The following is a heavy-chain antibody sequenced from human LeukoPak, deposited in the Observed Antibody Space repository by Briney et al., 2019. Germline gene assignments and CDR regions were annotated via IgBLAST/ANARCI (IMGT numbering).Heavy chain of an antibody. J-gene: IGHJ6*03. Sequence: GASVKVSCKASGYTFTSYDINWVRQATGQGLEWMGWINPNSGGTNYAQKFQGRVTMTRDTSISTAYMELSRLRSDDTAVYYCARDPLYCSGGSCYGRYYYYMDVWGKGTTVTVSS. V-gene: IGHV1-2*02. CDR1: GYTFTSYD. CDR3: ARDPLYCSGGSCYGRYYYYMDV. CDR2: INPNSGGT. D-gene: IGHD2-15*01.